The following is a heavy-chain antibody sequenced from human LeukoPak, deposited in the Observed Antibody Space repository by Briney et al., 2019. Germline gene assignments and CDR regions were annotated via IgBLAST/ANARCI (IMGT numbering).Heavy chain of an antibody. Sequence: GASVKVSCKASGYTFTGYYMHWVLQAPGQGLEWMGRINPNSGGTNYAQKFQGRVTMTRDTSISTAYMELSRLRSDDTAVYYCARVIDDYVWGSYRPTPIYYFDYWGQGTLVTVSS. V-gene: IGHV1-2*06. CDR2: INPNSGGT. D-gene: IGHD3-16*02. CDR3: ARVIDDYVWGSYRPTPIYYFDY. CDR1: GYTFTGYY. J-gene: IGHJ4*02.